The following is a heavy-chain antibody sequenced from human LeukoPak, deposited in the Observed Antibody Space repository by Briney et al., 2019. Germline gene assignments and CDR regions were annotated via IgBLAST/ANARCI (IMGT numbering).Heavy chain of an antibody. Sequence: SETLSLTCAVYGGSFSGYYWSWIRQPPGKGLEWIGEINHSGSTNYNPSLTSRATISVDTSKKQFSLKLSSVTAAATAVYYCATVHGASNAFDIWGQGTMVTVSS. D-gene: IGHD4-17*01. CDR2: INHSGST. V-gene: IGHV4-34*01. CDR3: ATVHGASNAFDI. CDR1: GGSFSGYY. J-gene: IGHJ3*02.